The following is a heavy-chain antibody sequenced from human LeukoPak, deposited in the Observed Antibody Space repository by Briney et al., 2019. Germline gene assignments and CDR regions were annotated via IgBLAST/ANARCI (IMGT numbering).Heavy chain of an antibody. CDR3: ARHHFGGGYYPDY. D-gene: IGHD3-3*02. CDR2: IYYSGST. V-gene: IGHV4-59*08. J-gene: IGHJ4*02. Sequence: SETLSLTCTVSGGSISSYYWSWIRQPPGKGLEWIGYIYYSGSTNYNPSLKSRVTISVDTSKNQFSLNLTSVTATDTAMYYCARHHFGGGYYPDYWGQGTLVTVRS. CDR1: GGSISSYY.